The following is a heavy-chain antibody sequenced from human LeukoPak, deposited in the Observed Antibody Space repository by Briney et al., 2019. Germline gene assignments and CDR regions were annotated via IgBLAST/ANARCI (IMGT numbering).Heavy chain of an antibody. D-gene: IGHD2-2*01. CDR2: INPNSGGT. Sequence: ASVKVSCKASGYTFTGYYMHWVRQAPGQGLEWMGWINPNSGGTNYAQKFQGRVTMTRDTSISTAYMELSRLRSDDTAVYYCARFYQVSETAGGYWGQGTLVTVSS. J-gene: IGHJ4*02. CDR1: GYTFTGYY. V-gene: IGHV1-2*02. CDR3: ARFYQVSETAGGY.